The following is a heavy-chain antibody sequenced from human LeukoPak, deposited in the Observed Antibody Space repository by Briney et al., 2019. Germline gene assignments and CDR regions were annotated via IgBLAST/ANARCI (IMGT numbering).Heavy chain of an antibody. J-gene: IGHJ4*02. CDR2: IKQDGSEK. CDR1: GFTFSSYW. D-gene: IGHD1-26*01. V-gene: IGHV3-7*01. Sequence: PGGSLRLSCAASGFTFSSYWMSWVRQAPGKGLEWVANIKQDGSEKYYVDSVKGRFTISRDNAKNSLYLQMNSLRAEDTAVYYCAISFVGSYSPFDYWGQGTLVTVSS. CDR3: AISFVGSYSPFDY.